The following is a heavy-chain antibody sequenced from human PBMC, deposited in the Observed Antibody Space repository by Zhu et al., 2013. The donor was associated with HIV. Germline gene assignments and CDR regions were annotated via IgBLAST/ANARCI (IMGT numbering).Heavy chain of an antibody. CDR1: GYIFTDYY. Sequence: QVQLVQSGGEVKKPGASVKVSCKASGYIFTDYYMHWVRQAPGQGLEWMGWVNIYSGNTYYVQNLQGRVTITTDTSTSTAYMELRSLRSDDTAVYYCARTPEWLFFDYWGQGTQVTVSS. D-gene: IGHD3-3*01. CDR2: VNIYSGNT. CDR3: ARTPEWLFFDY. J-gene: IGHJ4*02. V-gene: IGHV1-18*04.